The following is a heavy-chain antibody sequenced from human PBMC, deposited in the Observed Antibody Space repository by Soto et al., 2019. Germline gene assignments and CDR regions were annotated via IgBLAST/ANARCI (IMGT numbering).Heavy chain of an antibody. J-gene: IGHJ6*02. Sequence: GSSVQVSCKASGYTFTSYGVSWVRQAPGQGLEWMGWISAYNGNTNYAQKLQGRVTMTTDTSTSTAYMELRSLRSDDTAVYYCARVASSGWYAYYHYYGMDVCGQGSTVIVSS. CDR1: GYTFTSYG. D-gene: IGHD6-19*01. V-gene: IGHV1-18*01. CDR3: ARVASSGWYAYYHYYGMDV. CDR2: ISAYNGNT.